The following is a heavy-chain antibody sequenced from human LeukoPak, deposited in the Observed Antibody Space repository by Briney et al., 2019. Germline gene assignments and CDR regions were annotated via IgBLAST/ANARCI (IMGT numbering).Heavy chain of an antibody. J-gene: IGHJ6*02. Sequence: SVKVSCKASGYTFTSYDINWVRQATGQGLEWMGRIIPILGIANYAQKFQGRVTITADKSTSTAYMELSSLRSEDTAVYYCAIRDGYNLYYYYGMDVWGQGTTVTVSS. CDR3: AIRDGYNLYYYYGMDV. D-gene: IGHD5-24*01. CDR2: IIPILGIA. V-gene: IGHV1-69*04. CDR1: GYTFTSYD.